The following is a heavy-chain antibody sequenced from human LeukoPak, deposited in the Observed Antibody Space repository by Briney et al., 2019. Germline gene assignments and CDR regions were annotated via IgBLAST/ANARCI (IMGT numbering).Heavy chain of an antibody. Sequence: AASVKVSCKASGYTFASYAMNWVRQAPGQGLEWMGWINTNTGNPTYAQGFTGRFVFSLDTSVSTAYLQISRLKAEDTAVYYCARDRVGYDSSGYYHPFDYWGQGTLVTVSS. CDR2: INTNTGNP. J-gene: IGHJ4*02. CDR1: GYTFASYA. D-gene: IGHD3-22*01. V-gene: IGHV7-4-1*02. CDR3: ARDRVGYDSSGYYHPFDY.